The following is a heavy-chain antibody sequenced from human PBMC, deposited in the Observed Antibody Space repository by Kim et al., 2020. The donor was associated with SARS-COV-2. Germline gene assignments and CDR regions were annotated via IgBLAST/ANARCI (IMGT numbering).Heavy chain of an antibody. D-gene: IGHD3-10*01. CDR3: AKDLSLSGSYYTRIDY. Sequence: SVKGRFTISRDNSKNTLYLQMNSLRAEDTAVYYCAKDLSLSGSYYTRIDYWGQGTLVTVSS. J-gene: IGHJ4*02. V-gene: IGHV3-30*02.